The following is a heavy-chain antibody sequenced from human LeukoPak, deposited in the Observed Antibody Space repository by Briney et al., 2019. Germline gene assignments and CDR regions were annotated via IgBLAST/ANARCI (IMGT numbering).Heavy chain of an antibody. Sequence: SETLSLTCDVSGYSISSGYYWVWIRQSPGKGLEWIGTIYHSGDTYYSPSLKGRLTIRVDTSKNQFSLKLRSVTAADTAVYYCARQTGHYDYWSGWGYYFDYWGQGALATVSP. CDR3: ARQTGHYDYWSGWGYYFDY. CDR2: IYHSGDT. D-gene: IGHD3-3*01. CDR1: GYSISSGYY. V-gene: IGHV4-38-2*01. J-gene: IGHJ4*02.